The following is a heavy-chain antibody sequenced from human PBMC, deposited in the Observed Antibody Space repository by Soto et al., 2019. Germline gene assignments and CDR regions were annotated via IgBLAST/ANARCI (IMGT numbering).Heavy chain of an antibody. J-gene: IGHJ6*02. D-gene: IGHD2-2*02. Sequence: ASVKVSCKASGYTFTSYGISWVRQAPGQGLEWMGWISAYNGNTNYAQKLQGRVTMTTDTSTSTAYMELRSLRSDDTAVYYCAGVGICSSTSCYKLGYYYYGMDVWGQGTTVTVSS. V-gene: IGHV1-18*04. CDR1: GYTFTSYG. CDR2: ISAYNGNT. CDR3: AGVGICSSTSCYKLGYYYYGMDV.